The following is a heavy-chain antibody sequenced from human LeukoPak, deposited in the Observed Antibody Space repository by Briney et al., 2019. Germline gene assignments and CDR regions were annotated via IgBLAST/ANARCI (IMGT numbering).Heavy chain of an antibody. J-gene: IGHJ3*01. V-gene: IGHV4-59*01. CDR3: ARVFWGQLHAFDF. CDR1: GASISSYY. Sequence: PSETLSLTCTVSGASISSYYWSWIRQPPGKGLEWIGYIYYSGSANYNPSLKSRVTISIDTSKNQFSLNLSSVTAADTAVSYCARVFWGQLHAFDFWGQGTMVTVSS. CDR2: IYYSGSA. D-gene: IGHD3-16*01.